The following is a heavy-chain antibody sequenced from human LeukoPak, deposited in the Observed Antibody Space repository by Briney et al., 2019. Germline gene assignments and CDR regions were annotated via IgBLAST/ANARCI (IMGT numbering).Heavy chain of an antibody. CDR3: ARASIFGVVISIDY. D-gene: IGHD3-3*01. CDR2: INHSGST. CDR1: GGSFSGYY. Sequence: PSETLSLTCAVYGGSFSGYYWSWIRQPPGKGLEWIGEINHSGSTNYNPSLKSRVTISVDTSKNQFSLKLSSVTAADTAVYYCARASIFGVVISIDYWGQGTLVTVSS. V-gene: IGHV4-34*01. J-gene: IGHJ4*02.